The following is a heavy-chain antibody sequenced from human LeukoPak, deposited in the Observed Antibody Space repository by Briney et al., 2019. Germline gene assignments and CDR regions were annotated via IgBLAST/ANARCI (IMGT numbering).Heavy chain of an antibody. D-gene: IGHD6-13*01. CDR3: AREGLLSGIAARPYYYYCMDV. Sequence: ASVKVSCKASGYTFTSYDINWVRQATGQGLEWMGWMNPNSGNTGYAQKFQGRVTMTRNTSISTAYMELSSLRSEDTAVYYCAREGLLSGIAARPYYYYCMDVWGKGTTVTVSS. CDR1: GYTFTSYD. J-gene: IGHJ6*03. V-gene: IGHV1-8*01. CDR2: MNPNSGNT.